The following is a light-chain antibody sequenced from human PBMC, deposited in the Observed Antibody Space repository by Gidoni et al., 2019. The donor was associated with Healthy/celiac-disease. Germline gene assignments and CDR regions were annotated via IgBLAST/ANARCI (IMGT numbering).Light chain of an antibody. Sequence: EIVLTPSPATLSLSPGERATLPCRASQSVSSYVAWYQQKTGQAPRLLIYDASNMDTGLPARFSGSGSGTDVTLTISSLEPEDFAVYDCQQRSNWPTNTFGGGTKVEIK. CDR2: DAS. V-gene: IGKV3-11*01. J-gene: IGKJ4*01. CDR3: QQRSNWPTNT. CDR1: QSVSSY.